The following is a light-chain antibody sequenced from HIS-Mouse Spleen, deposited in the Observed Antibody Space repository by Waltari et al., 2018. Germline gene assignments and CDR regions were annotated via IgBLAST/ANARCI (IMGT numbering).Light chain of an antibody. J-gene: IGKJ3*01. V-gene: IGKV1-9*01. CDR3: QQLNSYIST. Sequence: DIQLTQSPSFLSASVGDRVTITCRASQGISSYLAWYQQKPGKAPKLLSYAASTLQSGVPSRFSGSGSGTEFTLTISSLQPEDFATYYCQQLNSYISTFGPGTKVDIK. CDR2: AAS. CDR1: QGISSY.